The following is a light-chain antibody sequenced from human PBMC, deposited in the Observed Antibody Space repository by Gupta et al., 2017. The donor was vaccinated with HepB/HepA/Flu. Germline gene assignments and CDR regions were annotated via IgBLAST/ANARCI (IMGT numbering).Light chain of an antibody. Sequence: DIVMTQSPDSLAISLGERATINCNSSQSCLYSSNNKNYLAWYQQTPGQPPKLLISWASTRESGVPDSFSGSGSGTDFTLTISSRQAEDVAVYYCQQENSTPVTFGQGTKLDIK. CDR1: QSCLYSSNNKNY. V-gene: IGKV4-1*01. CDR2: WAS. CDR3: QQENSTPVT. J-gene: IGKJ2*01.